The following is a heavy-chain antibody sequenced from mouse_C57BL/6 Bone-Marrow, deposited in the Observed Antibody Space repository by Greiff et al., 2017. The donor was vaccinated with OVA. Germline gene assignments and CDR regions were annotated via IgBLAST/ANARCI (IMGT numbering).Heavy chain of an antibody. CDR3: ARGTTVVADYAMDY. Sequence: LVESGAELARPGASVKLSCKASGYTFTSYGISWVKQRTGQGLEWIGEIYPRSGNTYYNEKFKGKATLTADKSSSTAYMELRSLTSEDSAVYFCARGTTVVADYAMDYWGQGTSVTVSS. J-gene: IGHJ4*01. CDR2: IYPRSGNT. CDR1: GYTFTSYG. V-gene: IGHV1-81*01. D-gene: IGHD1-1*01.